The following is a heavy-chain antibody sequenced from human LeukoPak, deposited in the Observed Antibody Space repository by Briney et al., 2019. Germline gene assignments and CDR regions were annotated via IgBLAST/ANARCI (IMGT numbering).Heavy chain of an antibody. CDR2: TTSKTDGGTT. D-gene: IGHD2-8*01. CDR1: GFTFSNAW. V-gene: IGHV3-15*01. CDR3: ATDESNSLFY. J-gene: IGHJ4*02. Sequence: GGSLRLSCAASGFTFSNAWMSWVRQAPGKGLEWIGRTTSKTDGGTTDSAASVKGRFTISRDDSKNTLYLQMNSLKTEDTAVYYCATDESNSLFYWGQGTLVTVSS.